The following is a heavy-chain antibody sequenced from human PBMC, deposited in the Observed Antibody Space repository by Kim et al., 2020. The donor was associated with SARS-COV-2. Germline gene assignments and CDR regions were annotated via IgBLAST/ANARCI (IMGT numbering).Heavy chain of an antibody. CDR1: GFTFDDYA. V-gene: IGHV3-9*01. D-gene: IGHD3-10*01. J-gene: IGHJ6*02. Sequence: GGSLRLSCAASGFTFDDYAMHWVRQAPGKGLEWVSGIKWDSGSIGYADSVKGRFTISRDNAKNSLYLQMNSLRPEDTALYYCAKGHGSGSDSGIYYYYGMIVWRQGTVVTVSS. CDR3: AKGHGSGSDSGIYYYYGMIV. CDR2: IKWDSGSI.